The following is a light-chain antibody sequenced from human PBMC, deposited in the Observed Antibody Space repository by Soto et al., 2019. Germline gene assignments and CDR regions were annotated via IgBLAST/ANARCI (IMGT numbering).Light chain of an antibody. Sequence: AIQMTQSPYSLSASIGDRVTITCRASQSINSYLNWYQQRPGKAPKLLIYDASTLERGVPSRFSGTGSGTEFTLTISSLQPDDFATYYCQQYHRASITFGQGTRLEIK. CDR1: QSINSY. CDR2: DAS. V-gene: IGKV1-13*02. CDR3: QQYHRASIT. J-gene: IGKJ5*01.